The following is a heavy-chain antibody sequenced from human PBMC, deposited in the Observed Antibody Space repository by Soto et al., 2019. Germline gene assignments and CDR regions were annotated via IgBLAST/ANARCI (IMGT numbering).Heavy chain of an antibody. CDR3: ARESNWFDS. J-gene: IGHJ5*01. CDR1: GGSISSYY. V-gene: IGHV4-59*01. CDR2: IYYSGST. Sequence: SETLSLTCTVSGGSISSYYWSWIRQPPGKGLEWIGYIYYSGSTNYNPSLKSRVTISVDTSKNQFSLKLSSVTAADTAVYYCARESNWFDSWGQGTLVTVS.